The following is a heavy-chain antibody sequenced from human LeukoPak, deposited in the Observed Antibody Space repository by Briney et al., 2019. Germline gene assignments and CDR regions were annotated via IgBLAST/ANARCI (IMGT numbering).Heavy chain of an antibody. Sequence: ASVKVSCKASGGTFSSYAISWVRQAPGQGLEWMGGIIPIFGTANYAQKFQGRVTITADKSTSTAYMELRSLRSEDTAVYYCARDLVAVAGTPHFDYWGQGTLVTVSS. J-gene: IGHJ4*02. CDR3: ARDLVAVAGTPHFDY. CDR2: IIPIFGTA. D-gene: IGHD6-19*01. CDR1: GGTFSSYA. V-gene: IGHV1-69*06.